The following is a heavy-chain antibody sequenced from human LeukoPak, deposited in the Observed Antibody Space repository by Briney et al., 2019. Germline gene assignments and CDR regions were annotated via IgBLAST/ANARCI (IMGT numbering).Heavy chain of an antibody. D-gene: IGHD6-13*01. J-gene: IGHJ4*02. CDR3: ARLSSSWYYFDY. CDR2: IYYSGST. Sequence: PSETLSLTCTVSGGSISSSGYYWGWIRQPPGKGLEWIGSIYYSGSTYYNPSLKSRVTISVDTSKNQFSLKLSSVTAADTAVYYCARLSSSWYYFDYWGQGTLVTVSS. V-gene: IGHV4-39*01. CDR1: GGSISSSGYY.